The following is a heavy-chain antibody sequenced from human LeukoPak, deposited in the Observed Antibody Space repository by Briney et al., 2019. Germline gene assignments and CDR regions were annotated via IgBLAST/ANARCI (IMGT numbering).Heavy chain of an antibody. CDR2: IIPIFGTA. J-gene: IGHJ4*02. D-gene: IGHD5-12*01. CDR1: GGTFSSYA. V-gene: IGHV1-69*05. CDR3: ARPEYSGYEDEFYFDY. Sequence: SVTVSCKASGGTFSSYAISWVRQAPGQGLEWMGGIIPIFGTANYAQKFQGRVTITTDESTSTAYMELSSLRSEDSAVYYCARPEYSGYEDEFYFDYWGQGTLVTVSS.